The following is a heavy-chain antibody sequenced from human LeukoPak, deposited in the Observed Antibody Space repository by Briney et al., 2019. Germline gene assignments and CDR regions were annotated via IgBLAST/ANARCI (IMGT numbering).Heavy chain of an antibody. V-gene: IGHV4-34*01. J-gene: IGHJ4*02. Sequence: SETLSLTCAVYGGSFSGYYWSWIRQPPGKGLEWIGEINHSGSTNYNPSLKSRVTISVDTSKNQFSLKLSSVTAADTAVYYCARHLLDSSSWFYYFDYWGQGTLVTVSS. CDR3: ARHLLDSSSWFYYFDY. D-gene: IGHD6-13*01. CDR1: GGSFSGYY. CDR2: INHSGST.